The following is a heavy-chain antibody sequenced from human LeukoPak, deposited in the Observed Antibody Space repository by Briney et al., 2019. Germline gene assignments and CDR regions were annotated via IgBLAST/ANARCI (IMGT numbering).Heavy chain of an antibody. CDR1: GFTFRNYW. V-gene: IGHV3-74*01. Sequence: GGSLRLSCAASGFTFRNYWMSWVRHAPRKGLVGVSRINSDGSSRHYADSVKGRLTISRDNAKNTLHLQMTSLRAEDTAVYYCARGGPDSSDYSSLFDYWGRGILVTVSS. D-gene: IGHD3-22*01. J-gene: IGHJ4*02. CDR2: INSDGSSR. CDR3: ARGGPDSSDYSSLFDY.